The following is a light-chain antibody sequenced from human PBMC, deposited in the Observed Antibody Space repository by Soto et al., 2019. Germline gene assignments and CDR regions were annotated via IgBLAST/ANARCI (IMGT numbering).Light chain of an antibody. CDR3: QQYSRLWS. Sequence: DIQMTQSPSSLSASVGDRVPITCRASESISTWLAWYQQKPGKAPKLLIYGASSLESGVPPRFSGDGSETEFTLTISSLQRDDFGTYYCQQYSRLWSFGQGTKVEIE. CDR1: ESISTW. CDR2: GAS. J-gene: IGKJ1*01. V-gene: IGKV1-5*03.